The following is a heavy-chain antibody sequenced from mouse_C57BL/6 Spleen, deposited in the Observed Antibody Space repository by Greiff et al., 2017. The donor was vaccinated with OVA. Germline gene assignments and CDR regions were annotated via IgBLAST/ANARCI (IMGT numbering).Heavy chain of an antibody. CDR1: GYTFTSYW. CDR2: IYPSDCET. Sequence: QVQLQQPGAELVRPGSSVKLSCKASGYTFTSYWMDWVKQRPGQGLEWIGNIYPSDCETHYNPQFKDNATLTVAISSSTADMLRSSLTSEDSAVYYCARSSGTGGYWGQGTTLTVSS. D-gene: IGHD4-1*01. V-gene: IGHV1-61*01. CDR3: ARSSGTGGY. J-gene: IGHJ2*01.